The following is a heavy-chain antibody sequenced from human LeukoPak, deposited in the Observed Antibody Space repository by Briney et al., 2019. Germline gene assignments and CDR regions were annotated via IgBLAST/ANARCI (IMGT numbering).Heavy chain of an antibody. V-gene: IGHV4-34*01. CDR1: GGSFSGYY. CDR3: ARGGRRITMIVVAKGYFDY. D-gene: IGHD3-22*01. CDR2: INHSGST. J-gene: IGHJ4*02. Sequence: KPSETLSLTCAVYGGSFSGYYWSWIRQPAGKGLEWIGEINHSGSTNYNPSLKSRVTISVDTSKNQFSLKLSSATAADTAVYYCARGGRRITMIVVAKGYFDYWGQGTLVTVSS.